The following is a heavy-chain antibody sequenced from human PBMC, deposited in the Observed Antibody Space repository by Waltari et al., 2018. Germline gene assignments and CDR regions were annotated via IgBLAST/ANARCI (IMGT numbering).Heavy chain of an antibody. CDR1: GGSFSGYY. D-gene: IGHD3-3*01. Sequence: QVQLQQWGAGLLKPSETLSLTCAVYGGSFSGYYWSWIRQPPGKGLEWMGEINHSGSTNYNPSLKSRVTISVDTSKNQFSLKLSSVTAADTAVYYCARGEYYDFWSGYYARGEFDYWGQGTLVTVSS. J-gene: IGHJ4*02. V-gene: IGHV4-34*01. CDR3: ARGEYYDFWSGYYARGEFDY. CDR2: INHSGST.